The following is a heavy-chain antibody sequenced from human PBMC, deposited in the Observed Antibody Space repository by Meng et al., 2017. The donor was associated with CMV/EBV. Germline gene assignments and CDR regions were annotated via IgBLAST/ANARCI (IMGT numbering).Heavy chain of an antibody. CDR3: ARDPYYGSGSYYT. Sequence: SGGYVDSGGYYWSWIRQPPGKGLEWIGYIYYSGSTNYNPSLKSRVTISVDTSKNQFSLKLSSVTAADTAVYYCARDPYYGSGSYYTWGQGTLVTVSS. CDR1: GGYVDSGGYY. D-gene: IGHD3-10*01. CDR2: IYYSGST. V-gene: IGHV4-61*08. J-gene: IGHJ5*02.